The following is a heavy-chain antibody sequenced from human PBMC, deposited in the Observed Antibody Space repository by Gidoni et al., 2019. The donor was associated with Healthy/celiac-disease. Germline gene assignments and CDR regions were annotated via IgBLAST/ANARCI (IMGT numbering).Heavy chain of an antibody. CDR2: ISYDGSNK. D-gene: IGHD3-10*01. J-gene: IGHJ5*02. CDR1: GFTFSSYA. V-gene: IGHV3-30-3*01. CDR3: ARHGYYGSGSYQNWFDP. Sequence: AASGFTFSSYAMHWVRQAPGKGLEWVAVISYDGSNKYYADSVKGRFTISRDNSKNTLYLQMNSLRAEETAVYYCARHGYYGSGSYQNWFDPWGQGTLVTVSS.